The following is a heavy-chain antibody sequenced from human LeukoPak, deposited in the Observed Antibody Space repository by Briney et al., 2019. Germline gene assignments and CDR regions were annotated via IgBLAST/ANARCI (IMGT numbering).Heavy chain of an antibody. Sequence: GGSLRLSCAAFGFTFGSYGMHWVRQTPGKGLEWVAFIRHDGSYQQYADSVKGRFTVSRDNSKDMVYLQMNSLRTEDTAVYYCAKNRDSSDYPRDFDFWGQGTLVTDSS. CDR2: IRHDGSYQ. CDR3: AKNRDSSDYPRDFDF. V-gene: IGHV3-30*02. CDR1: GFTFGSYG. D-gene: IGHD3-22*01. J-gene: IGHJ4*02.